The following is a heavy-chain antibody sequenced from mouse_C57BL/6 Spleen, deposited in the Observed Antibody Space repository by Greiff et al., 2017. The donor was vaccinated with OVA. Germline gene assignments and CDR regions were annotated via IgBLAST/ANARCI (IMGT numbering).Heavy chain of an antibody. CDR3: ARDGLLRPYAMDY. J-gene: IGHJ4*01. CDR1: GFTFSSYA. Sequence: EVQVVESGGGLVKPGGSLKLSCAASGFTFSSYAMSWVRQTPEKRLEWVATISDGGSYTYYPDNVKGRFTISRDNAKNNLYLQMSHLKSEDTAMYYCARDGLLRPYAMDYWGQGTSVTVSS. D-gene: IGHD1-2*01. CDR2: ISDGGSYT. V-gene: IGHV5-4*01.